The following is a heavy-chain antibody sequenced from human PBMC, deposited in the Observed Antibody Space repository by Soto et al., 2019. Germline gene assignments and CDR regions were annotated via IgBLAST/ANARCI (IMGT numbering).Heavy chain of an antibody. J-gene: IGHJ4*02. CDR1: GFTFSSYG. CDR3: AKDRRAGGNYGSYSDF. CDR2: SSATGAGT. V-gene: IGHV3-23*01. D-gene: IGHD1-7*01. Sequence: PVGSLRLSCADSGFTFSSYGMTWVRQAPGKGLEWVSFSSATGAGTYYADSVKGRLTISRDNSKNTLYLQMTSLRADDTAVYYCAKDRRAGGNYGSYSDFWGQGALVTVSS.